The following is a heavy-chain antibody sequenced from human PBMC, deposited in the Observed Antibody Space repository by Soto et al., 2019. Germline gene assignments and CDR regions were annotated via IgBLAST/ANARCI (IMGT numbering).Heavy chain of an antibody. CDR3: ARDTRYSSGYYDY. CDR1: GFTFSSDA. CDR2: ISFDGSNI. D-gene: IGHD6-19*01. Sequence: QVQLVESGGGVVQPGRSLRLSCAASGFTFSSDAMHWVRQAPGKGLEWVAVISFDGSNIYYAESVKGRFTISRDNSKNTLYVQMNNLRGEDTAVYYCARDTRYSSGYYDYWGQGTLVTVSS. J-gene: IGHJ4*02. V-gene: IGHV3-30*03.